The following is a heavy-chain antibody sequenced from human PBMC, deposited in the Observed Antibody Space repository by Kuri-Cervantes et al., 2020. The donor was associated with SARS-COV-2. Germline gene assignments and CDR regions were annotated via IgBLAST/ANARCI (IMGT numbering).Heavy chain of an antibody. Sequence: SETLSLTCTVSGGSISGYYWSWIRQPPGKGLEWIGYIYYSGSTNYNPSLKSRVTISVDTSKNQFSLKLSSVTAADTAVYYCARELTAWGQGTLVTVSS. CDR3: ARELTA. J-gene: IGHJ4*02. V-gene: IGHV4-59*01. CDR1: GGSISGYY. D-gene: IGHD4/OR15-4a*01. CDR2: IYYSGST.